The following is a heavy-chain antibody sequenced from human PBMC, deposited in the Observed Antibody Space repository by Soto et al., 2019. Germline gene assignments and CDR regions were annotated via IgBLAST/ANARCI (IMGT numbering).Heavy chain of an antibody. CDR3: AKRDSSGYPPR. CDR2: ISGSRGST. V-gene: IGHV3-23*01. CDR1: GFTFSSYA. J-gene: IGHJ4*02. D-gene: IGHD3-22*01. Sequence: GGSLTLSCAASGFTFSSYAMRWVRQAPGKGLEWVSAISGSRGSTYYADSVNGGFTISRDNAKNTLYLQMNSLRAEDTAVYYCAKRDSSGYPPRWGQGTPVTVSS.